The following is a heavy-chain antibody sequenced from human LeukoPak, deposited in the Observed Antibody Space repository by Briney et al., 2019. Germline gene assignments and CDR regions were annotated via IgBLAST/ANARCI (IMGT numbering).Heavy chain of an antibody. Sequence: SETLSLTCSVSGASITNNKYYWAWIRQPPEKGLEWIGSIFYSGSAYYNSSLQSRLSMSVDTSKNQFSLKLTSVTAADTAMYYCARHGGTRITLVEVYYFDYWGQGALVTVSS. CDR2: IFYSGSA. CDR3: ARHGGTRITLVEVYYFDY. V-gene: IGHV4-39*01. CDR1: GASITNNKYY. D-gene: IGHD4-11*01. J-gene: IGHJ4*02.